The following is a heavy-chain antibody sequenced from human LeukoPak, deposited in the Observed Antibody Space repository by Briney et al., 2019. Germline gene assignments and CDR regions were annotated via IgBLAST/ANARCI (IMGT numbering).Heavy chain of an antibody. J-gene: IGHJ4*02. Sequence: PGGSLRLSCAASGFTFSSYSMNWVRQAPGKGLEWVSSISSSSSYIYYADSVKGRFTISRDNAKNSLYLQMNSLRSEDTAVYYCARDSRHYYDSSGYYSVDYWGQGTLVTVSS. CDR3: ARDSRHYYDSSGYYSVDY. D-gene: IGHD3-22*01. V-gene: IGHV3-21*04. CDR1: GFTFSSYS. CDR2: ISSSSSYI.